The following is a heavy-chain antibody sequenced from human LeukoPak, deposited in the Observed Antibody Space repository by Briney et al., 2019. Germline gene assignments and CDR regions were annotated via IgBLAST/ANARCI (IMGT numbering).Heavy chain of an antibody. D-gene: IGHD3-22*01. CDR1: GGTFSSYA. J-gene: IGHJ1*01. CDR2: IIPIFGTA. V-gene: IGHV1-69*01. CDR3: ARDSRDYYDSSGYYREYFQH. Sequence: SVKVSCKASGGTFSSYAISWVRQAPGQGLEWMGEIIPIFGTANYAQKFQGRVTITADESTSTAYMELSSLRSEDTAVYYCARDSRDYYDSSGYYREYFQHWGQGTLVTVSS.